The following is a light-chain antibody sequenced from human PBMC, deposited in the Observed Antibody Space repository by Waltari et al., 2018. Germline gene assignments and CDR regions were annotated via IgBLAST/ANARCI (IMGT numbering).Light chain of an antibody. J-gene: IGKJ5*01. CDR2: WAS. V-gene: IGKV4-1*01. CDR3: QQFHSTPIT. CDR1: PSFLYTSNNKNN. Sequence: DIVMTQSPDSLAVSLGERATINFQSSPSFLYTSNNKNNLAWFQQKPGQPPKLLIYWASTRESGVPDRFSGSGSGTDFSLTISSLQAEDVAVYFCQQFHSTPITFGQGTRLEI.